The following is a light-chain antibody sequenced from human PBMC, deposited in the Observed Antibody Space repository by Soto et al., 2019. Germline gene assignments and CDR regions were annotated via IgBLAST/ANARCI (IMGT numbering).Light chain of an antibody. Sequence: EIVLTQSPGTLSLSPGERATLSCRASQSVRSGFLAWFQQRPGQAPRLLIFGASSRATGIPDRFSGGGSGTDFTLTISRLETEDFAVYYCQHYDYSTWTFGQGTKVESK. J-gene: IGKJ1*01. CDR3: QHYDYSTWT. CDR2: GAS. V-gene: IGKV3-20*01. CDR1: QSVRSGF.